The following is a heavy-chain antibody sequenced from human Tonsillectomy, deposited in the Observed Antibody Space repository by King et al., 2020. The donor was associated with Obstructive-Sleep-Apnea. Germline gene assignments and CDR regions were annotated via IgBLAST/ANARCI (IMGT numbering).Heavy chain of an antibody. J-gene: IGHJ6*02. CDR1: GYTFSSYV. D-gene: IGHD3-3*01. CDR2: INAGNGNT. CDR3: ARPQYDFWSAYYEAYYYYGLDV. Sequence: VQLVQSGAEVKKPGASVKVSCKASGYTFSSYVMHWVRQAPGQRLEWMGWINAGNGNTKYSQKFQGRVTITRDTSASTGYMELRSLRSEDTAVYYCARPQYDFWSAYYEAYYYYGLDVWGQGTTVTVSS. V-gene: IGHV1-3*01.